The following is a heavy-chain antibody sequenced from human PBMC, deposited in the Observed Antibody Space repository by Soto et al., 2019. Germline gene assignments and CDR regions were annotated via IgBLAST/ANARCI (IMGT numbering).Heavy chain of an antibody. Sequence: SETLSLTCAVYGGSFSGYYWSWIRQPPGKGLEWIGEINHSGSTNYNPSLKSRVTISVDTSKNQFSLKLSSVTAADTAVYYCARGNRYITMVRGVITSGAFDIWGQGTMVTVSS. CDR3: ARGNRYITMVRGVITSGAFDI. V-gene: IGHV4-34*01. J-gene: IGHJ3*02. CDR2: INHSGST. CDR1: GGSFSGYY. D-gene: IGHD3-10*01.